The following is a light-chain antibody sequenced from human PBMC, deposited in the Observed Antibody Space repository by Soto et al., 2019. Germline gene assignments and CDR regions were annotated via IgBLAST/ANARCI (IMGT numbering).Light chain of an antibody. J-gene: IGLJ2*01. CDR2: DVN. V-gene: IGLV2-11*01. CDR1: SSDVGGYNY. Sequence: QSALTQPRSVSVSPGQSVTISCTGTSSDVGGYNYVSWYQQHPGKAPKLMIYDVNKRPSGVPDRFSGSKSGNTASLTISGLQAEDEADYYCCSYAGSYPVVFGGGTKLTVL. CDR3: CSYAGSYPVV.